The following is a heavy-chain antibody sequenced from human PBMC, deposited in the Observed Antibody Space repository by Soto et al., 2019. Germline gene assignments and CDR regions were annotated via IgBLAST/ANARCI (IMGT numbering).Heavy chain of an antibody. CDR1: GVTISTYY. J-gene: IGHJ4*02. CDR3: VREAYIGYGHAIDH. V-gene: IGHV4-59*01. D-gene: IGHD5-12*01. Sequence: QVQLKESGPGLVNPSETLSLTCAVSGVTISTYYWSWIRQPPGKGLEWIGYNYHSGTTNYNPSLKSRVTISVDTSKNRFSPRLTSVTAADTAIYYCVREAYIGYGHAIDHWGQGTLVTVSS. CDR2: NYHSGTT.